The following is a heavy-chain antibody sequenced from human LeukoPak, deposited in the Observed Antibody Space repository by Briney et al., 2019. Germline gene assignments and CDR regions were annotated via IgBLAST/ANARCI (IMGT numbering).Heavy chain of an antibody. CDR3: AELGITMIGGV. CDR1: GFTFSDYH. D-gene: IGHD3-10*02. V-gene: IGHV3-48*03. CDR2: ISSSGSTI. J-gene: IGHJ6*04. Sequence: PGGSLRLSCVVSGFTFSDYHMNWVRQAPGKGLEWVSYISSSGSTIYYADSVKGRFTISRDNAKNSLYLQMNSLRAEDTAVYYCAELGITMIGGVWGKGTTVTISS.